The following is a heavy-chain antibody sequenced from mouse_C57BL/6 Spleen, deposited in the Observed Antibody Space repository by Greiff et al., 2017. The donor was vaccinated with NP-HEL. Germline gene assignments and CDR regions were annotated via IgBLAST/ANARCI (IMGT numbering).Heavy chain of an antibody. J-gene: IGHJ3*01. Sequence: QVQLQQSGPELVKPGASVKISCKASGYAFSSSWMNWVKQRPGKGLEWIGRIYPGDGDTNYNGKFKGKATLTADKSSSTAYMQLSSLTSEDSAVYVCARGGGNSPFAYWGQGTLVTVSA. CDR2: IYPGDGDT. CDR3: ARGGGNSPFAY. D-gene: IGHD2-1*01. CDR1: GYAFSSSW. V-gene: IGHV1-82*01.